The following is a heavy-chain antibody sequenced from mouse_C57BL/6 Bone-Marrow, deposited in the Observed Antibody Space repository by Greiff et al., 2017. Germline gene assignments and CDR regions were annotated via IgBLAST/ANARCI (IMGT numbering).Heavy chain of an antibody. CDR2: ISYDGSN. CDR1: GYSITSGYY. D-gene: IGHD2-1*01. J-gene: IGHJ2*01. Sequence: ESGPGLVKPSQSLSLTCSVTGYSITSGYYWNWIRQFPGNKLEWMGYISYDGSNNYNPSLKNRISITRDTSKNQFFLKLNSVTTEDTATYYCARDYGNGYFDYWGQGTTLTVSS. V-gene: IGHV3-6*01. CDR3: ARDYGNGYFDY.